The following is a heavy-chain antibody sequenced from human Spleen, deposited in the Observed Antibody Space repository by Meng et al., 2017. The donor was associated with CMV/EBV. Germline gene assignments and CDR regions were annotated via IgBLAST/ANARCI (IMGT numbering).Heavy chain of an antibody. CDR1: GYTFTSYY. J-gene: IGHJ4*02. CDR2: INPGDGTI. V-gene: IGHV1-46*01. CDR3: ARTDSLRE. D-gene: IGHD2-15*01. Sequence: KVSCKASGYTFTSYYLHWVRQAPGQGLEWMGIINPGDGTIVYAQNFQGRVTMTSDTSTSTVYMELRRLRSEDTAVYYCARTDSLREWGQGTLVTVSS.